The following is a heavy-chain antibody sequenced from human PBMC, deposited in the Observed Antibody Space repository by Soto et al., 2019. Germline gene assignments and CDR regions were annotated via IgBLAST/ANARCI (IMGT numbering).Heavy chain of an antibody. Sequence: QITLKESGPTLVKPTQTLTLTCTFSGFSLSTSGVGVGWIRQPPGKALEWLALIYWDDDKRYSPSLKSRLTITKDTAKNPVVRTMTHMDPVDTATHYCARIRGYCSGGSCWYKFDYWGQGTLVAVSS. J-gene: IGHJ4*02. CDR3: ARIRGYCSGGSCWYKFDY. CDR2: IYWDDDK. V-gene: IGHV2-5*02. D-gene: IGHD2-15*01. CDR1: GFSLSTSGVG.